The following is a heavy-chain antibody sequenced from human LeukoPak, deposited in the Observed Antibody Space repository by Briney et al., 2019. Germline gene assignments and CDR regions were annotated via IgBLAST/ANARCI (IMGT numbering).Heavy chain of an antibody. CDR3: AKSLDY. CDR2: IKGDGSET. V-gene: IGHV3-7*01. CDR1: GFTFGTSW. J-gene: IGHJ4*02. Sequence: GGSLRLSCAASGFTFGTSWMDWVRQAPGKGLEWVANIKGDGSETNYGDSAKGRFTISRDNPKNSLYLQMDSPRVEDTAIYYCAKSLDYWGQGTLVTVSS.